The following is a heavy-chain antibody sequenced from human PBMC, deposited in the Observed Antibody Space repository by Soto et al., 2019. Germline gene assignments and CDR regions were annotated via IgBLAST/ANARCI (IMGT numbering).Heavy chain of an antibody. V-gene: IGHV5-10-1*01. Sequence: PGESLKISCKGSGYSFTSYWISWVRQMPGKGLEWMGRIDPSDSYTNYSPSFQGHVTISADKSISTAYLQWSSLKASDTAMYYCATGVRGVITHYYYGMDFWGQGTTVTVSS. D-gene: IGHD3-10*01. CDR2: IDPSDSYT. J-gene: IGHJ6*02. CDR1: GYSFTSYW. CDR3: ATGVRGVITHYYYGMDF.